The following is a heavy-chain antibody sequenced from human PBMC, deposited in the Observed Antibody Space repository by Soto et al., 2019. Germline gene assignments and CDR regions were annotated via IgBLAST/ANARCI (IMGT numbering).Heavy chain of an antibody. CDR1: GFTFSDYT. Sequence: QVQLVESGGGVVQPGRSLRLSCAASGFTFSDYTMHWVRQAPGKELEWVALMSSDGGNTHYTDSVKGRFTISRDNSKNTLYLQMDSLRPEDTTVYYCARDYGDGYYYFDLWGQGTLVTLSS. CDR2: MSSDGGNT. V-gene: IGHV3-30-3*01. J-gene: IGHJ4*02. D-gene: IGHD5-12*01. CDR3: ARDYGDGYYYFDL.